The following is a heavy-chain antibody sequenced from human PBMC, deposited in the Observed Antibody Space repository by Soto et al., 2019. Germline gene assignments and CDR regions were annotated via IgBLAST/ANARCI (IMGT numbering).Heavy chain of an antibody. J-gene: IGHJ6*02. CDR1: GYAFTGYY. CDR3: ARDLSSSWRSDYCYGMDV. Sequence: ASVKVSCKASGYAFTGYYMHWVRQAPGQGLEWMGWINPNSGGTNYAQKFQGWVTMTRDTSISTAYMELSRLRSDDTAVYYCARDLSSSWRSDYCYGMDVWGQGTTVTVSS. D-gene: IGHD6-13*01. V-gene: IGHV1-2*04. CDR2: INPNSGGT.